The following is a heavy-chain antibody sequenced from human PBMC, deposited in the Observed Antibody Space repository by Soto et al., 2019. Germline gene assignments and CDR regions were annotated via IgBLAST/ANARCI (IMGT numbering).Heavy chain of an antibody. CDR1: GGTFGSYA. Sequence: XSVKVSCKASGGTFGSYAITWVRRAPGQGLEWLGGIIPILNSPAYAQKFQARVVITADEITNTAYMELNSLRFDDTAVYYCAREAPYRTSATCPKFYDMDVWGQGTTVTVSS. D-gene: IGHD1-26*01. J-gene: IGHJ6*02. V-gene: IGHV1-69*13. CDR3: AREAPYRTSATCPKFYDMDV. CDR2: IIPILNSP.